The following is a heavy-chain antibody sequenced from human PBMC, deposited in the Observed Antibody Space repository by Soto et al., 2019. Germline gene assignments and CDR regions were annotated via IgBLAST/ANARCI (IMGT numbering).Heavy chain of an antibody. CDR1: GGTFSSYA. V-gene: IGHV1-69*01. Sequence: QVQLVQSGAEVKKPGSSVKVSCKASGGTFSSYAISWVRQAPGQGLEWMGGIIPILGTANYAQKFQGRVTITADESTSTAYMELSSLRSEDTAVYYCARDHQTYYDILTGYYMSGYFDYWGQGTLVTVSS. CDR3: ARDHQTYYDILTGYYMSGYFDY. D-gene: IGHD3-9*01. J-gene: IGHJ4*02. CDR2: IIPILGTA.